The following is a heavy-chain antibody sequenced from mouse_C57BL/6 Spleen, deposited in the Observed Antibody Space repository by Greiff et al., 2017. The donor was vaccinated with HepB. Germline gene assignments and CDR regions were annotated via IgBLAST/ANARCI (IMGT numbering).Heavy chain of an antibody. V-gene: IGHV2-6-1*01. J-gene: IGHJ4*01. Sequence: VKLQESGPGLVAPSQSLSITCTVSGFSLTSYGVHWVRQPPGKGLEWLVVIWSDGSTTYNSALKSRLSISKDNSKSQVFLKMNSLQTDDTAMYYCARQGSNYGYAMDYWGQGTSVTVSS. CDR2: IWSDGST. CDR3: ARQGSNYGYAMDY. CDR1: GFSLTSYG. D-gene: IGHD2-5*01.